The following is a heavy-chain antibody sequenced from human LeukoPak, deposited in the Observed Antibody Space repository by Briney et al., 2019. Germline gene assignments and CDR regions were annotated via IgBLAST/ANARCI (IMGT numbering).Heavy chain of an antibody. CDR1: GGSISSYY. Sequence: PSETLSLTCTFSGGSISSYYWIWIRQPPGKALEWIGYIYYSGSANYSPSLKSRVTISVDTSKYQFSLKLSSVTAADTAVYYCASLMTTVTASWFDPWGQGTLVTVSS. V-gene: IGHV4-59*01. CDR3: ASLMTTVTASWFDP. CDR2: IYYSGSA. D-gene: IGHD4-11*01. J-gene: IGHJ5*02.